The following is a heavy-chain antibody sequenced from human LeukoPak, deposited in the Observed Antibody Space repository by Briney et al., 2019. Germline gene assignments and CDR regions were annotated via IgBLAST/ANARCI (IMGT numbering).Heavy chain of an antibody. J-gene: IGHJ4*02. CDR2: INPSGGST. CDR3: AGSLGYCTSNVCYLKY. D-gene: IGHD2-8*01. CDR1: GYTFTRYH. Sequence: ASVKVSCKASGYTFTRYHMHWVRQAPGQGLEWMGIINPSGGSTRYAQKFQGRLTMTRDTSTSTVYMELSSLRSEDTAVYYCAGSLGYCTSNVCYLKYWGQGTLVTVSS. V-gene: IGHV1-46*01.